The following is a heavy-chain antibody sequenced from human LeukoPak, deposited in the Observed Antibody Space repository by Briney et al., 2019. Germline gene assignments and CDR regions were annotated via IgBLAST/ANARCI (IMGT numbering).Heavy chain of an antibody. D-gene: IGHD3-3*01. Sequence: GGSLRLSCAASGFTVSSNYMSWVRQAPGKGLEWVSVIYSGGSTYYADSVKGRFTISRDNSKNTLYLQMNSLRAEDTAVYYCAKDLGPWRCFDYWGQGTLVTVSS. CDR2: IYSGGST. J-gene: IGHJ4*02. V-gene: IGHV3-66*01. CDR3: AKDLGPWRCFDY. CDR1: GFTVSSNY.